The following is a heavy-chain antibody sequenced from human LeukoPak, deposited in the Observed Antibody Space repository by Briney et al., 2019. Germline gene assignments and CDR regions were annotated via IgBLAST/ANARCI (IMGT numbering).Heavy chain of an antibody. D-gene: IGHD2-15*01. Sequence: ASVKVSCKASGYTFTSYGISWVRQAPGQGLEWMGRISAYNGNTNYAQKLQGRVTMTTDTSTSTAYMELRSLRSDDTAVYYCARVKDIVVVKGWFDPWGQGTLVTVSS. CDR2: ISAYNGNT. CDR1: GYTFTSYG. J-gene: IGHJ5*02. CDR3: ARVKDIVVVKGWFDP. V-gene: IGHV1-18*01.